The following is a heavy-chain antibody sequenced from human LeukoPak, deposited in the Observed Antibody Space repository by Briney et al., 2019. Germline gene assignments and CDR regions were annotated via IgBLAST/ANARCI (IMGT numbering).Heavy chain of an antibody. J-gene: IGHJ4*02. CDR1: GFTVSSFY. Sequence: GGSLRLSCAASGFTVSSFYMNWVRQAPGRGLEWVSLINTGGTTYYADSVKGRFTISRDNSKNTLYLQMNSLRAEDTAVYYCARGYGDYGGVIDYWGQGTLVTVSS. CDR2: INTGGTT. V-gene: IGHV3-53*05. D-gene: IGHD4-17*01. CDR3: ARGYGDYGGVIDY.